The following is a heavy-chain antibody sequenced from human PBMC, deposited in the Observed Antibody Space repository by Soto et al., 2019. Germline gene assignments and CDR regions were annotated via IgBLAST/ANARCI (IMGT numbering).Heavy chain of an antibody. CDR1: GGSVTNSSYY. V-gene: IGHV4-39*01. CDR3: VSQRTTVPTQAYFDY. J-gene: IGHJ4*02. Sequence: WGTLSLTCTVSGGSVTNSSYYGGWIRQSPGKGLEWIGSVYYRGRSYSKSSVKSRVTISVDASKNRFSLSLNSVTASDTAVYFCVSQRTTVPTQAYFDYWGPGALVTVS. D-gene: IGHD4-17*01. CDR2: VYYRGRS.